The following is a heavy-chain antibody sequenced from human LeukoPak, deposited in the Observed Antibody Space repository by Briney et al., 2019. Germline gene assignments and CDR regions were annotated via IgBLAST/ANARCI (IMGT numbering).Heavy chain of an antibody. D-gene: IGHD1-26*01. CDR1: GFTFSSYW. CDR2: INSDGSST. Sequence: GGSLRLSCAASGFTFSSYWMHWVRQAPGKGLVWVSRINSDGSSTRYADSVMGRFTISRDNSKNTLYLQMNSLRAEDTAVYFCTTWVGAHFDFWGQGTLVTVSS. V-gene: IGHV3-74*01. CDR3: TTWVGAHFDF. J-gene: IGHJ4*02.